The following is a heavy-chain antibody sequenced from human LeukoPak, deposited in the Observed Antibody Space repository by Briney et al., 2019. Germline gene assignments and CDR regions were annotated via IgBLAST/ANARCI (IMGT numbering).Heavy chain of an antibody. CDR2: IYYSGST. D-gene: IGHD6-6*01. Sequence: PSQTLSLTCTVSGGSISSGGYYWSWIRQPPGKGLEWIGYIYYSGSTNYNPSLKSRVTISVDTSKNQFSLKLSSVTAADTAVYYCARHTGSSSYYYYGMDVWGQGTTVTVSS. V-gene: IGHV4-61*08. CDR3: ARHTGSSSYYYYGMDV. J-gene: IGHJ6*02. CDR1: GGSISSGGYY.